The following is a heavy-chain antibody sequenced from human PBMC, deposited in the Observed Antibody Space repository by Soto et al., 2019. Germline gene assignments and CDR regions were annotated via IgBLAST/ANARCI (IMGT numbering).Heavy chain of an antibody. CDR2: ISGSGGSS. J-gene: IGHJ3*01. CDR1: GFTFSNYA. V-gene: IGHV3-23*01. D-gene: IGHD2-15*01. CDR3: AKGQKPDYNIPGGIDV. Sequence: PGGSLRLSCAASGFTFSNYAMTWVRQPPGKGLEWVSVISGSGGSSYYGDSVKGRFTVSRDNSRNTLYLQINSLRAEDTAVYYCAKGQKPDYNIPGGIDVWGQGTMVTVSS.